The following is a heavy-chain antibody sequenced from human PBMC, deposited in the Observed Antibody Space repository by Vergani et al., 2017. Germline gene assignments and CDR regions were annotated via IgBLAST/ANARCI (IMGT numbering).Heavy chain of an antibody. D-gene: IGHD3-10*01. Sequence: QVQLQESGPGLVKPSETLSLTCIVSGGSISSYYWNWIRQPPGTGLDWIGYNYYTGSTNYNPSLKSRVTISVDTSKNQFSLKLSAVTSADTAVYYCARVVGSYYGSYWGQGTLVTVSS. V-gene: IGHV4-59*13. CDR3: ARVVGSYYGSY. CDR1: GGSISSYY. CDR2: NYYTGST. J-gene: IGHJ4*02.